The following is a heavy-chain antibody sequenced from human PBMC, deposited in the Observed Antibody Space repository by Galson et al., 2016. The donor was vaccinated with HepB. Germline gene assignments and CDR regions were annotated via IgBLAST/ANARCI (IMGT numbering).Heavy chain of an antibody. CDR1: GGTFSSFA. D-gene: IGHD2-8*02. CDR2: IIPVFGSA. Sequence: SVKVSCKASGGTFSSFAYSWVRQAPGQGLEWMGGIIPVFGSAKYAQKFQGRVTMTADKSTSTVYMELSSLTSEETAVYYCARDFAGSTGHQFDYYPMDVWGQGTTVTV. J-gene: IGHJ6*02. V-gene: IGHV1-69*06. CDR3: ARDFAGSTGHQFDYYPMDV.